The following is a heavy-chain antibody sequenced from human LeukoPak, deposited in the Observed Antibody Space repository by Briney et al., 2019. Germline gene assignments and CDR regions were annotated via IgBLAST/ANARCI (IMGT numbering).Heavy chain of an antibody. J-gene: IGHJ4*02. CDR2: INQNGSEK. V-gene: IGHV3-7*05. CDR3: AKEARYSYGPFDF. D-gene: IGHD5-18*01. CDR1: GFTFSSYW. Sequence: GGSLRLSYAASGFTFSSYWMTWVRQAPGQGLEWVASINQNGSEKRYSDSVKGRFTISRDNSKNTVYLQMSSLRAEDTAVYYCAKEARYSYGPFDFWGQGTLVTVSA.